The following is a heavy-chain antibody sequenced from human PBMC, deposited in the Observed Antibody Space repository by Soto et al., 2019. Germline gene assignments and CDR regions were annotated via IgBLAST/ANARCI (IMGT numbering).Heavy chain of an antibody. Sequence: GASVKVSCKASGFTFTSSAVQWVRQARGQRLEWIGWIVVGSGNTNYAQKFQERVTITRDMSTSTAYMELSSLRSEDTAVYYCAAVTPPYTITFGGYDSWGQGTLVTVS. CDR2: IVVGSGNT. CDR1: GFTFTSSA. V-gene: IGHV1-58*01. CDR3: AAVTPPYTITFGGYDS. D-gene: IGHD3-16*01. J-gene: IGHJ5*01.